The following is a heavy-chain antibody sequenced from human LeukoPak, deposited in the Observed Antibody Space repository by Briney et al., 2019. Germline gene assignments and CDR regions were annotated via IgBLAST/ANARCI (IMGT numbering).Heavy chain of an antibody. CDR3: ARESIGCSSTSSSRPPFDY. V-gene: IGHV4-34*01. CDR2: INHSGST. D-gene: IGHD2-2*01. CDR1: GGSFSGYY. Sequence: KPSETLSLTCAVYGGSFSGYYWSWIRQPPGKGLEWIGEINHSGSTNYNPSLKSRVTISVDTSKNQFSLKLSSVTAADTAVYYCARESIGCSSTSSSRPPFDYWGQGTLVAVSS. J-gene: IGHJ4*02.